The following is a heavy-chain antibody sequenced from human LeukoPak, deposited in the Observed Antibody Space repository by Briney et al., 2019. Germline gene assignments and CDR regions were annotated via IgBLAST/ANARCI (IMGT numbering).Heavy chain of an antibody. Sequence: QPGGSLRLSCAASGFTFSSHGMDWGRQAPGMGLEWVSGVSPSGDITYYANSVKGRFAISRDNSRNTVYFQLTSLRAADTAVYYCAKDIDWGRFDVWGRGTLVTVSS. D-gene: IGHD7-27*01. CDR1: GFTFSSHG. J-gene: IGHJ2*01. CDR3: AKDIDWGRFDV. V-gene: IGHV3-23*01. CDR2: VSPSGDIT.